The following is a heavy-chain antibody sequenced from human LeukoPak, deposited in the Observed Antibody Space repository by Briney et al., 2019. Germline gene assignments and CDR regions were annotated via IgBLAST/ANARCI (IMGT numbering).Heavy chain of an antibody. Sequence: GGSLRLSCSASGLTFSSNYMSWVRQAPGKGLEWVSVIYSGGDTYYADSVKGRFTISRDNSKNTLYLQMNTLRAEDTAVYYCARASGYNGYDPFDYWGQGTLVTVSS. CDR1: GLTFSSNY. V-gene: IGHV3-53*01. CDR3: ARASGYNGYDPFDY. D-gene: IGHD5-12*01. J-gene: IGHJ4*02. CDR2: IYSGGDT.